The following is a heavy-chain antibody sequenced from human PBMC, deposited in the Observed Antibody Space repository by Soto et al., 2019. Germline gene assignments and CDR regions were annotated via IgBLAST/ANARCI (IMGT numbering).Heavy chain of an antibody. J-gene: IGHJ4*02. CDR3: AGGKTEMATITYFDS. D-gene: IGHD5-12*01. Sequence: QVQLVQSGAEVKKPGSSVKVSCKARGGTFSIYGINWVRQAPGQGLEWMGGIIPVFGSANYAQRFQGIVTIIADESTSTVYMEVSRMTSEATAVYFCAGGKTEMATITYFDSWGQGTLVTVSS. V-gene: IGHV1-69*01. CDR2: IIPVFGSA. CDR1: GGTFSIYG.